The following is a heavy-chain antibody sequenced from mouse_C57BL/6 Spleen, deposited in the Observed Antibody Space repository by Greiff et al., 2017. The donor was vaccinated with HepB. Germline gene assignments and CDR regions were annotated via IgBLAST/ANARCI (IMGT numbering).Heavy chain of an antibody. CDR2: IDPSDSET. J-gene: IGHJ4*01. D-gene: IGHD1-1*01. CDR1: GYTFTSYW. Sequence: QVQLQQPGAELVRPGSSVKLSCKASGYTFTSYWMHWVKQRPIQGLEWIGNIDPSDSETHYNQKFKDKATLTVDKSSSTAYMQLSSLTSEDTAIYYCARSMTTVHGYAMDYWGQGTSVTVSS. V-gene: IGHV1-52*01. CDR3: ARSMTTVHGYAMDY.